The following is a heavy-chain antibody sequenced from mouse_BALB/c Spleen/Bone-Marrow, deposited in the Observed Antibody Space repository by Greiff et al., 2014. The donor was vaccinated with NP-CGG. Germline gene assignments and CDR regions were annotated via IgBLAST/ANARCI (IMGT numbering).Heavy chain of an antibody. V-gene: IGHV3-1*02. CDR3: AKDDYGSSRFAY. CDR1: GYSIISGYS. J-gene: IGHJ3*01. D-gene: IGHD1-1*01. Sequence: EVNLVESGPDLVKPSQSLSLTCTVTGYSIISGYSWHWIRQFPGNKLEWMGYIHYSGSTNYNPPLKSRISVTRDTSKNQFFLQLNSVTTEDTATYYCAKDDYGSSRFAYWGQGTLVTVSA. CDR2: IHYSGST.